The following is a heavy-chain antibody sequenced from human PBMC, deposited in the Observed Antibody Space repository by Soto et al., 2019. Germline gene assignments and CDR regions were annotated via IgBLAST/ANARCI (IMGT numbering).Heavy chain of an antibody. V-gene: IGHV3-7*01. Sequence: GGSLRLSCAASGFTISTYWMSWVRQAPGKGLEWVANIKQDGSEKYYVESVKGRFTISRDNTENSLYLQMNSLRAEDTAVYYCARGMRYCSSSTCYPYYFDYWGQGTLVTVSS. CDR1: GFTISTYW. J-gene: IGHJ4*02. D-gene: IGHD2-2*01. CDR3: ARGMRYCSSSTCYPYYFDY. CDR2: IKQDGSEK.